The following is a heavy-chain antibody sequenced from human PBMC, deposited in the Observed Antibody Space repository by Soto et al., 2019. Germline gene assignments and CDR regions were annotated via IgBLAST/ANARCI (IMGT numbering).Heavy chain of an antibody. D-gene: IGHD3-10*01. V-gene: IGHV1-2*04. CDR3: ARGGVYGSGSYHEEYYFDY. CDR2: INPNSGGT. J-gene: IGHJ4*02. CDR1: GYTFTGYY. Sequence: QVQLVQSGAEVKKPGASVKVSCKASGYTFTGYYMHWVRQAPGQGLEWMGWINPNSGGTNYAQKFQGWVTMTRDTSISTAYMELSRLGSDDTAVYYCARGGVYGSGSYHEEYYFDYWGQGTLVTVSS.